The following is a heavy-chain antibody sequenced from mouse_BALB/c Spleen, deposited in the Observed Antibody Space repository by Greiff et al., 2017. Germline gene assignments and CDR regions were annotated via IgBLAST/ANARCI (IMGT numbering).Heavy chain of an antibody. CDR2: IDPANGNT. D-gene: IGHD3-1*01. CDR1: GFNIKDTY. Sequence: VQLQQSGAELVKPGASVKLSCTASGFNIKDTYMHWVKQRPEQGLEWIGRIDPANGNTKYDPKFQGKATITADTSSNTAYLQLSSLTSEDTAVDCGARGGTARATFDYWGQGTTLTVSS. J-gene: IGHJ2*01. CDR3: ARGGTARATFDY. V-gene: IGHV14-3*02.